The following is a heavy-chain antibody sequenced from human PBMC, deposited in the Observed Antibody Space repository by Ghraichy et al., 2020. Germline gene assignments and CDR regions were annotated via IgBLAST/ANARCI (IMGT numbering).Heavy chain of an antibody. Sequence: GGSLRLSCAASGFTFSSYAMHWVRQAPGKGLEWVAVISYDGSNKYYADSVKGRFTISRDNSKNTLYLQMNSLRAEDTAVYYCARTVDTAMAFNFDYWGQGTLVTVSS. V-gene: IGHV3-30*04. D-gene: IGHD5-18*01. CDR1: GFTFSSYA. CDR2: ISYDGSNK. J-gene: IGHJ4*02. CDR3: ARTVDTAMAFNFDY.